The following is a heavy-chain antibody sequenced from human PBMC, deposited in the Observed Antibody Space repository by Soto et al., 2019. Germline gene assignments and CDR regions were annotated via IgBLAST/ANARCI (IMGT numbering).Heavy chain of an antibody. J-gene: IGHJ4*02. V-gene: IGHV3-30-3*01. D-gene: IGHD1-1*01. CDR3: ARDIRSPRSGYGVEPEDDY. Sequence: QVQLVESGGGVVQPGRSLRLSCAASGFTFSSYAMHWVRQAPGKGLEWVAVISYDGSNKYYADSVKGRFTISRDNSKNTLYLQMNSLRAEDTAVYYCARDIRSPRSGYGVEPEDDYWGQGTLVTVSS. CDR1: GFTFSSYA. CDR2: ISYDGSNK.